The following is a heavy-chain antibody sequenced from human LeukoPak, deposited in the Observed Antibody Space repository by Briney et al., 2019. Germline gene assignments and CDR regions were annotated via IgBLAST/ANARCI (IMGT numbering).Heavy chain of an antibody. Sequence: SGTLSLTCTVSGVSIISSNYYWGWFRHPPGKSREWIASVFYTGNTRHNPSLKSRVTISVDTSKNEFSLNLSSVTAEDTAVYYCARRLGSSADGILKYYFDYWGQGTLVTVSS. J-gene: IGHJ4*02. D-gene: IGHD6-13*01. V-gene: IGHV4-39*01. CDR3: ARRLGSSADGILKYYFDY. CDR2: VFYTGNT. CDR1: GVSIISSNYY.